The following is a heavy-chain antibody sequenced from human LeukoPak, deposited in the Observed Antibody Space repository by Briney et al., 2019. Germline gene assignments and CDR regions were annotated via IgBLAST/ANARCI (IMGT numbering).Heavy chain of an antibody. V-gene: IGHV1-8*01. D-gene: IGHD3-9*01. CDR3: ARVGYDILTGPEDYFDY. Sequence: ASVKVSCKASGYTFTSYDINWVRQATGQGLEWMGWMNPNSGNTGYAQKFQGRVTMSRNTSISTAYMELSSLRSEDTAVYYCARVGYDILTGPEDYFDYWGKGTLVTVSS. CDR2: MNPNSGNT. CDR1: GYTFTSYD. J-gene: IGHJ4*02.